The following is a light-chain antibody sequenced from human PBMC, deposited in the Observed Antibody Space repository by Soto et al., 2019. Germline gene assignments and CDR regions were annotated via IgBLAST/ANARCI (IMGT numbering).Light chain of an antibody. CDR3: QQRISWPLT. V-gene: IGKV3-11*01. CDR2: DAS. J-gene: IGKJ4*01. CDR1: QSVGSY. Sequence: EIVLTQSPATLSLSPGERATLSCRASQSVGSYLAWYQQTPGQVPRLLIYDASDRATGIPARFSGSGSGTAFTLTISSLEPEDFAVYYCQQRISWPLTFGGGTKVEIK.